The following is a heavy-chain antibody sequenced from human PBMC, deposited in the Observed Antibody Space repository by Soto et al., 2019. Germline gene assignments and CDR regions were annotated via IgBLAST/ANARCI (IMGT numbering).Heavy chain of an antibody. CDR2: MIPIFGTA. Sequence: SGKVSCKASGGTFSSYAISWVRQAPGQGLEWMRGMIPIFGTANYAQKFQGRVTITADETTSTAYMELSSLRSEDTAVYYCAVYCSSTSCSSFDYWGQGTLVTVSS. V-gene: IGHV1-69*13. CDR3: AVYCSSTSCSSFDY. D-gene: IGHD2-2*01. CDR1: GGTFSSYA. J-gene: IGHJ4*02.